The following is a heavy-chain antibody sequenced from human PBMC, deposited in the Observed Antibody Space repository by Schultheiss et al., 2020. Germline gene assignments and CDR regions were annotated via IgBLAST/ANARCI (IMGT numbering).Heavy chain of an antibody. CDR1: GGSISSGDYY. Sequence: SQTLSLTCTVSGGSISSGDYYWSWIRQPPGKGLEWIGYSYYSGSTYYNPSLKSRVTILLDKSKNQFSLKLNSVTAADTAVYYCARITTPGLGSAFDIWGQGTMVTVSS. V-gene: IGHV4-30-4*01. CDR2: SYYSGST. J-gene: IGHJ3*02. CDR3: ARITTPGLGSAFDI. D-gene: IGHD3-16*01.